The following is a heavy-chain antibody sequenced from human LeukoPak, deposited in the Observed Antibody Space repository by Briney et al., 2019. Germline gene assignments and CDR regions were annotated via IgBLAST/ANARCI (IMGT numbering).Heavy chain of an antibody. CDR3: ARVTWFGETANHYGMDV. V-gene: IGHV4-59*08. CDR1: GGSISSYY. CDR2: IYYSGST. Sequence: SETPSLTCTVSGGSISSYYWSWIRQPPGKGLEWIGYIYYSGSTNYNPSLKSRVTISVDTSKNQFSLKLSSVTAADAAMYYCARVTWFGETANHYGMDVWGQGTTVTVSS. J-gene: IGHJ6*02. D-gene: IGHD3-10*01.